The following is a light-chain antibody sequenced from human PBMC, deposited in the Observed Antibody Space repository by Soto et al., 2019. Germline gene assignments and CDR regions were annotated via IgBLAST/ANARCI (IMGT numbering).Light chain of an antibody. CDR2: DVT. J-gene: IGLJ2*01. CDR3: SSYTSSTTVL. Sequence: QLVLTQPSSVSGSPGQSITISCTGTSSDVGVYKYVSWYQQHPGKGPKLMIYDVTHRPSGISDRFSGSKSGNTASLTISGLEDEDEGDYYCSSYTSSTTVLFGGGTKLTVL. V-gene: IGLV2-14*01. CDR1: SSDVGVYKY.